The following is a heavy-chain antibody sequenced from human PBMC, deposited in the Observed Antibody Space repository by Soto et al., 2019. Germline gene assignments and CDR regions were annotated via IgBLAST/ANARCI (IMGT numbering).Heavy chain of an antibody. V-gene: IGHV4-34*01. CDR2: INHSGST. J-gene: IGHJ4*02. D-gene: IGHD3-16*01. Sequence: QVQLQQWGAGLLQPSETLSLTCAVYAGSFSGYYWSWIRQPPGKGLEWIGEINHSGSTNYNPSLKSRVTIAVDTSKNQFSRKLSSVTAADTAVYYCARASLDYFDYWGQGTLVTFSS. CDR3: ARASLDYFDY. CDR1: AGSFSGYY.